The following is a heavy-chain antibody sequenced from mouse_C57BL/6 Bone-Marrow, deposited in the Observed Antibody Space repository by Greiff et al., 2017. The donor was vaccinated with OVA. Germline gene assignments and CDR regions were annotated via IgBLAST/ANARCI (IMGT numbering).Heavy chain of an antibody. V-gene: IGHV14-4*01. CDR2: IDPENGDT. CDR1: GFNIKDDY. Sequence: VQLQQSGAELVRPGASVKLSCTASGFNIKDDYMHWVKQRPEQGLEWIGWIDPENGDTEYASKFQGKATITADTSSNTAYLQLSSLTSEDTAFYYCTRVTTVVGPFDYWGQGTTLTVSS. D-gene: IGHD1-1*01. J-gene: IGHJ2*01. CDR3: TRVTTVVGPFDY.